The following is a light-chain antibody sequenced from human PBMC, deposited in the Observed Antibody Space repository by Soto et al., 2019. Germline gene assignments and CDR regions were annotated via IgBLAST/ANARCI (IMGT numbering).Light chain of an antibody. Sequence: DIQMTQSPASLSASVGDRVTITCRASQSISSYLTGYQQKAGKAPKLLIYAASSLRSGVQSRFSGSGSGTDFTLTISSLQSEDVATYYVQQSYRTPLTFGGGTKLEIK. CDR1: QSISSY. V-gene: IGKV1-39*01. J-gene: IGKJ4*01. CDR3: QQSYRTPLT. CDR2: AAS.